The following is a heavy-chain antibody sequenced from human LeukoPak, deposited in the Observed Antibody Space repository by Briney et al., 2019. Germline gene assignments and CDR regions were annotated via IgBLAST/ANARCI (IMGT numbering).Heavy chain of an antibody. V-gene: IGHV3-30*02. Sequence: GGSLRLSCAASGFTFSSYGMHWVRQAPGKGLEWVAFIRYDGSNKYYADSVKGRFTISRDNSKNTLYLQMNSLRAEDTAVYYCARGSLRIYGSGSYYDYWGQGTLVTVSS. CDR1: GFTFSSYG. CDR3: ARGSLRIYGSGSYYDY. J-gene: IGHJ4*02. D-gene: IGHD3-10*01. CDR2: IRYDGSNK.